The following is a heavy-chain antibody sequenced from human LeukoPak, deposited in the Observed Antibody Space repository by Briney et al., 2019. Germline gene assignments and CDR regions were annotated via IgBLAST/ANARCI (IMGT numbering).Heavy chain of an antibody. CDR2: IYSGGNT. CDR1: GLTVSNNY. Sequence: GGSLRLSCAASGLTVSNNYMSWVRQAPGKGLEWVSVIYSGGNTYYADSVKGRFTISRDNSKNTLYLQMNSLRAEDTAVYYCARGIVGATGPHNWGQGTLVTVSS. V-gene: IGHV3-53*01. D-gene: IGHD1-26*01. CDR3: ARGIVGATGPHN. J-gene: IGHJ4*02.